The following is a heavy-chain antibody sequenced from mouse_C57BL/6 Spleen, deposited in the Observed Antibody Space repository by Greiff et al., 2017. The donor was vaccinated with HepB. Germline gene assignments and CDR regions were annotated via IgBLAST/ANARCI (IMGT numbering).Heavy chain of an antibody. CDR2: IYPGDGDT. D-gene: IGHD1-1*01. CDR3: ARMDYYGSSSDY. J-gene: IGHJ2*01. CDR1: GYAFSSSW. Sequence: QVHVKQSGPELVKPGASVKISCKASGYAFSSSWMNWVKQRPGKGLEWIGRIYPGDGDTNYNGKFKGKATLTADKSSSTAYMQLSSLTSEDSAVYFWARMDYYGSSSDYWGQGNTLTVSS. V-gene: IGHV1-82*01.